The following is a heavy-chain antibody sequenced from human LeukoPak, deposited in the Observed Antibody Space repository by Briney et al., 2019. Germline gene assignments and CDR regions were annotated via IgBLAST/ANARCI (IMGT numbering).Heavy chain of an antibody. J-gene: IGHJ4*02. CDR1: GFTFSSYG. V-gene: IGHV3-30*02. CDR2: IRYDGSNK. CDR3: AIIPVGARYYFDY. D-gene: IGHD1-26*01. Sequence: GGSLRLSCAASGFTFSSYGMHWVRQAPGKGLEWVAFIRYDGSNKYYADSVKGRFTISRDNSKNTLYLQMNSLRAEDTAVYYCAIIPVGARYYFDYWGQGTLVTVSS.